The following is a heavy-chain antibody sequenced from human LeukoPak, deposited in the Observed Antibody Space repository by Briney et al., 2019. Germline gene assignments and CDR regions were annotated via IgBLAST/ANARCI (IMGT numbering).Heavy chain of an antibody. D-gene: IGHD4-11*01. Sequence: GGSLRLSCAASGFTFSSYGMHWVRQAPGKGLEWVAFIRYDGSNKYYADSVKGRFTISRDNSKNTLYLQMNSLRAEDTAVYYCVRSAFLTTEFYFDYWGHGTLVTVSS. CDR3: VRSAFLTTEFYFDY. V-gene: IGHV3-30*02. J-gene: IGHJ4*01. CDR1: GFTFSSYG. CDR2: IRYDGSNK.